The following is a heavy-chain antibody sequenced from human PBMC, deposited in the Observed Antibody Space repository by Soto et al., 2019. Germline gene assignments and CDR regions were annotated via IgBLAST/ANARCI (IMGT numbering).Heavy chain of an antibody. J-gene: IGHJ6*02. CDR1: GGSFSSDH. CDR3: ARDRPWDCSSSNYCYYYGLDV. V-gene: IGHV4-59*01. Sequence: PSETLSLTCNVSGGSFSSDHWGWIRQPPGKGLEWIGKINNSGITNYNPSLKSRATISVDTSKNQFSLKLTSVTAADTAVYYCARDRPWDCSSSNYCYYYGLDVWGQGTMVTVSS. CDR2: INNSGIT. D-gene: IGHD2-2*01.